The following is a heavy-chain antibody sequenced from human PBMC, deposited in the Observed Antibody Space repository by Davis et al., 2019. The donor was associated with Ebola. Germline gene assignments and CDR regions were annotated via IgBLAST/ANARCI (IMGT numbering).Heavy chain of an antibody. CDR3: ARERLGDIVVVPAATEFDY. J-gene: IGHJ4*02. V-gene: IGHV4-4*02. CDR1: GGSISSSNW. CDR2: IYHSGST. Sequence: MPSETLSLTCAVSGGSISSSNWWSWVRQPPGKGLEWIGEIYHSGSTYYNPSLKSRVTISVDTSKNQFSLKLSSVTAADTAVYYCARERLGDIVVVPAATEFDYWGQGTLVTVSS. D-gene: IGHD2-2*01.